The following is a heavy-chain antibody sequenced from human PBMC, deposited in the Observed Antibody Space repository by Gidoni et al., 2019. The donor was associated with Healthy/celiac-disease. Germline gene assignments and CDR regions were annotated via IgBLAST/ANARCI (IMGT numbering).Heavy chain of an antibody. CDR1: GGSLSSYY. D-gene: IGHD3-22*01. CDR2: TYTSGST. CDR3: ARVGNYYDSSGYYYTSQYFDY. Sequence: QVQLQESGPGLVKPSETLSLTCTVSGGSLSSYYWSWIRQPAGKGLEWIGRTYTSGSTNYNPSLKSRVTMSVDTSKNQFSLKLSSVTAADTAVYYCARVGNYYDSSGYYYTSQYFDYWGQGTLVTVSS. J-gene: IGHJ4*02. V-gene: IGHV4-4*07.